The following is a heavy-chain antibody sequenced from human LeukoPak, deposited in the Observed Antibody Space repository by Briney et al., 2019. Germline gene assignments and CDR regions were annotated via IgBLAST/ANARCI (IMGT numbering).Heavy chain of an antibody. CDR1: GFTFRRYG. V-gene: IGHV3-23*01. CDR2: ISTGSEYA. Sequence: GSLRLSCAASGFTFRRYGMGWVRQGPGKGLGWVSVISTGSEYALYADSAKGRFTISRDNSRDMVYLQLNSLRADDTAIYFCAKGRDTIATREFDYWGQGTQVTVSS. J-gene: IGHJ4*02. D-gene: IGHD3-10*01. CDR3: AKGRDTIATREFDY.